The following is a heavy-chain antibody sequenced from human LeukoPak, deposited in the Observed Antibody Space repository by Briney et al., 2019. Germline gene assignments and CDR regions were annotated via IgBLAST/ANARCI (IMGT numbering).Heavy chain of an antibody. CDR2: ISSSSSAI. V-gene: IGHV3-48*04. D-gene: IGHD2-15*01. Sequence: GGSLRLSCAASGFTFSTYSMNWVRQAPGKGLEWVSYISSSSSAIYYADSVKGRFTISRDNAKNSLYLQMNSLRAEDTAVYYCARDPGLAADNGWGQGTLVTVSS. CDR3: ARDPGLAADNG. CDR1: GFTFSTYS. J-gene: IGHJ4*02.